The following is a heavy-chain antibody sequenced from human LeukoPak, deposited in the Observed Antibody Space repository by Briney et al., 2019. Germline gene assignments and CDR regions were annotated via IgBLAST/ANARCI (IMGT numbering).Heavy chain of an antibody. CDR3: ARGAGWYDY. J-gene: IGHJ4*02. CDR2: INNNGRI. D-gene: IGHD6-19*01. CDR1: GASISSNY. Sequence: SGTLSLTCTVSGASISSNYWSWIRQSPGKELEWIAYINNNGRINYNPSLKSRVTISADTSKNQFSLNVRSVAAADTAVYYCARGAGWYDYWGQGTQVTVFS. V-gene: IGHV4-59*08.